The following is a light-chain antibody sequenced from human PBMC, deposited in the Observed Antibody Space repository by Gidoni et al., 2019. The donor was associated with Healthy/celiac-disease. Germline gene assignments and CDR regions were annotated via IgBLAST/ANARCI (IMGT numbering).Light chain of an antibody. CDR3: QQSRT. CDR1: QSISSW. CDR2: KAS. Sequence: DIQMTQSPSTLSASVGDRVTITGRASQSISSWLAWYQQKPGKAPKLLIYKASSLESGVPSRFSGSGSGTEFTLTVSSLQPDDFATYYCQQSRTFGQGTKVEIK. J-gene: IGKJ1*01. V-gene: IGKV1-5*03.